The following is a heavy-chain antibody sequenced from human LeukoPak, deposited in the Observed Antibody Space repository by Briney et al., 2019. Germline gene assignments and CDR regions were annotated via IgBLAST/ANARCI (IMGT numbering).Heavy chain of an antibody. CDR1: GFTFSSYG. CDR2: IRYDGSNK. CDR3: ARDRPYNWNHFPSFDY. Sequence: PGGSLRLSCAASGFTFSSYGMHWVRQAPGKGLEWVAFIRYDGSNKYYADSVKGRFTISRDNSKNTLYLQMNSLRSDDTAVYYCARDRPYNWNHFPSFDYWGQGTLVTVSS. D-gene: IGHD1-14*01. V-gene: IGHV3-30*02. J-gene: IGHJ4*02.